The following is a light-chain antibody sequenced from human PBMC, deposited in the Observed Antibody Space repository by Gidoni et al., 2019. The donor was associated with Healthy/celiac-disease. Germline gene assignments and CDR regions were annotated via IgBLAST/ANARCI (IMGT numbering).Light chain of an antibody. J-gene: IGKJ4*01. CDR3: QQYVRAFPT. CDR2: GAS. CDR1: QSGSSRY. Sequence: DIVLTQSPGTLSLSPGERATLSCRASQSGSSRYLAWYQQKPGQAPRLLSYGASSRATGIPDKFSGSGYGADFTSTISRLEAEDFAVYYCQQYVRAFPTFGGGTKVEIK. V-gene: IGKV3-20*01.